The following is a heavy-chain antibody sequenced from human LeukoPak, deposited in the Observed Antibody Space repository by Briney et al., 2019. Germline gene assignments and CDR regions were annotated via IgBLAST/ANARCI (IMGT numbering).Heavy chain of an antibody. CDR3: ARGDYGANSGLDY. CDR1: GGSINSGGNS. J-gene: IGHJ4*02. Sequence: PSETLSLTCAVSGGSINSGGNSWTWIRQPPGEALEWIGHIYLSGNTYYNPSLKSRVTILLDTSNNRFSLRVTSMTAADTAVYYCARGDYGANSGLDYWGQGTLVTVSS. CDR2: IYLSGNT. V-gene: IGHV4-30-2*01. D-gene: IGHD4-23*01.